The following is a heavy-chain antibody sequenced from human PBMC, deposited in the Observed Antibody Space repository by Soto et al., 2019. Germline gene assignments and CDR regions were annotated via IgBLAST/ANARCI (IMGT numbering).Heavy chain of an antibody. CDR2: INWNGGSK. Sequence: GGSLRLSCAASGFTFDEYALTWVRQAPGKGLEWVAGINWNGGSKGYADSVKGRFTISRDNAKSSLYLQMNSLRAEDTAVYYCASHPRDSSGYWYYFDYWGQGTLVTVSS. V-gene: IGHV3-20*04. J-gene: IGHJ4*02. D-gene: IGHD3-22*01. CDR1: GFTFDEYA. CDR3: ASHPRDSSGYWYYFDY.